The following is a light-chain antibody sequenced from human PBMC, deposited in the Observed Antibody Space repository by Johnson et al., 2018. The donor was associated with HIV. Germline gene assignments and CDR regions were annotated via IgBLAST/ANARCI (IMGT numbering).Light chain of an antibody. J-gene: IGLJ1*01. CDR2: DDI. CDR3: GTWDNSLSAYV. CDR1: GSNIGDNY. V-gene: IGLV1-51*01. Sequence: QSVLTQPPSVSAAPGQKVTISCSGIGSNIGDNYVSWYQHLPGTAPRLLIYDDIKRPSGIPDRFSGSKYGTSATLGITGLQTGDEADYYCGTWDNSLSAYVFDTGTKVTVL.